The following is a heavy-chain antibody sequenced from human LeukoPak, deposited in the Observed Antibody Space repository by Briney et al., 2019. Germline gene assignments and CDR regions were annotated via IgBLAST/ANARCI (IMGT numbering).Heavy chain of an antibody. CDR1: GFTFAIHA. Sequence: GGSLRLSCAASGFTFAIHAMTWVRQAPGKGLEWVSGISGDGASTHYAESVKGQFTISRDNSQNTLFLQMNSLRIEDTAIYYCAKDSYVSGRPLHTFDVWGQGTMVTVSS. D-gene: IGHD3-10*01. V-gene: IGHV3-23*01. CDR2: ISGDGAST. J-gene: IGHJ3*01. CDR3: AKDSYVSGRPLHTFDV.